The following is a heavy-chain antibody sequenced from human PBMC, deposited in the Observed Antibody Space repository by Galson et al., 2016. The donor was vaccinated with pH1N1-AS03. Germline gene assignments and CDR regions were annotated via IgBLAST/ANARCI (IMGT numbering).Heavy chain of an antibody. V-gene: IGHV2-5*02. J-gene: IGHJ3*02. CDR1: GVSVTSSGVG. D-gene: IGHD3-16*01. CDR2: VYWAETR. Sequence: PALVKPPQTLTLTCSVSGVSVTSSGVGVGWFRQPPGKALEWLALVYWAETRRYSPSLKNRLTITKDSSKNQVVLTVTSVDPMDIATYFCAPPHSGGNAFEIWGPGTMVTVSS. CDR3: APPHSGGNAFEI.